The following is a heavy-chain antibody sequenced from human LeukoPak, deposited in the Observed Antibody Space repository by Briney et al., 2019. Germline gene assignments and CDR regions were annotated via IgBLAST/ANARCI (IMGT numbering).Heavy chain of an antibody. V-gene: IGHV3-23*01. CDR2: ISGSGGST. CDR1: GFTFSSYA. D-gene: IGHD2-2*01. Sequence: GGSLRLSCAASGFTFSSYAMSWVRQAPGKGLEWVSAISGSGGSTYYADSVKGRFTISRDNFKNTLYLQMNSLRAEDTAVYYCAKLTIVVVPAATDYWGQGTLVTVSS. J-gene: IGHJ4*02. CDR3: AKLTIVVVPAATDY.